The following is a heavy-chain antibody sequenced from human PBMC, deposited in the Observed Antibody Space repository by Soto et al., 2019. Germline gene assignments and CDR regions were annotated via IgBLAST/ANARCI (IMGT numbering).Heavy chain of an antibody. V-gene: IGHV4-30-4*01. CDR2: ISSIGST. CDR3: ARGLVIRPYYYHGMDV. Sequence: SETLSLTCTVSGGYISSGDYFWSWIRQSPGKGLEWIGYISSIGSTYYNPSLKSRVSVSRNTSKNQFSLKLSSVTTTDTAVYYCARGLVIRPYYYHGMDVLGQGTTLTVSS. J-gene: IGHJ6*02. D-gene: IGHD3-9*01. CDR1: GGYISSGDYF.